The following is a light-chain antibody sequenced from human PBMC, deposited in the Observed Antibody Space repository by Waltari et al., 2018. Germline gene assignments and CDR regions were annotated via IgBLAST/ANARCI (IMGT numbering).Light chain of an antibody. CDR1: QSLTGR. Sequence: DIQMTQSPSTLSASVGDRVAITCRASQSLTGRLAWYQQRPGKTPKLLISQASTLENGVPSRFSGCGSGTEFTLTISSLQPDDFATYYCQHYMTYPLTFGGGTKVEIK. V-gene: IGKV1-5*03. CDR2: QAS. CDR3: QHYMTYPLT. J-gene: IGKJ4*01.